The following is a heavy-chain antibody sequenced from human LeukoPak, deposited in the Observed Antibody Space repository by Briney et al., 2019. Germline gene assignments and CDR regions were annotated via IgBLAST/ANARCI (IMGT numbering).Heavy chain of an antibody. D-gene: IGHD3-22*01. Sequence: SETLSLTCTVSGDSINSLDLWSWVRQPPGKGLAWIGEMYLSGTTHSNPSVKSRVTISIDKSKNQFFLNLSSVTAADTAVYYCAGLVGRYSSGLYYYYFDYWGQGTLVTVSS. J-gene: IGHJ4*02. V-gene: IGHV4-4*02. CDR2: MYLSGTT. CDR1: GDSINSLDL. CDR3: AGLVGRYSSGLYYYYFDY.